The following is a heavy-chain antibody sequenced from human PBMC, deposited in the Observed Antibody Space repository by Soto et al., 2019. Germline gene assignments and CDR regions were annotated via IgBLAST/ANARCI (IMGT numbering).Heavy chain of an antibody. CDR3: DTAHNTTGSFDY. CDR2: TGATARTT. Sequence: RGSRRLSWAASGFTLNIYAMTWVRQPPGKGLEWVWTTGATARTTYSSDALKGRRTVSRDNAKNTLDLQMSNLRAEDTAVYFCDTAHNTTGSFDYRGQGTLVTVSS. V-gene: IGHV3-23*01. J-gene: IGHJ4*02. D-gene: IGHD1-20*01. CDR1: GFTLNIYA.